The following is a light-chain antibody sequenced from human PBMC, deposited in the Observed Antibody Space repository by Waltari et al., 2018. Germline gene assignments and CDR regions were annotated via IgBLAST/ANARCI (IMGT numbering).Light chain of an antibody. CDR3: SSQSSNDVVL. J-gene: IGLJ2*01. V-gene: IGLV2-14*01. CDR1: SNDVGGYNS. CDR2: DVS. Sequence: QSALTQPASVSGSPGQSVTIFCAGTSNDVGGYNSVSWYKEHPGQAPRVIIYDVSDRPSVVSDLFSGSTSGNTASLTISGLQAEDEADYYCSSQSSNDVVLFGGGTKLTVL.